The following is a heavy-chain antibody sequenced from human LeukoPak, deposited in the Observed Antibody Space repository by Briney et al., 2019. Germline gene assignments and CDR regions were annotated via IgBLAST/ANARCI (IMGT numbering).Heavy chain of an antibody. D-gene: IGHD3-10*01. J-gene: IGHJ4*02. CDR3: ARGGNRFGGFYFDY. Sequence: PSETLSLTCTVSPGSISSGGHYWSWIRQLPGNGLESIGFIHHSGSTSHNPSLKNRVAISVEAAKNQFALKLSSVTAADTAVYYCARGGNRFGGFYFDYWGQGTLVTVSS. CDR1: PGSISSGGHY. CDR2: IHHSGST. V-gene: IGHV4-31*03.